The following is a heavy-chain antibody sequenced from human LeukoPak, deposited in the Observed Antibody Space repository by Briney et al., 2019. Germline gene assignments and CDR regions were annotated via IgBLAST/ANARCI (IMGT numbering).Heavy chain of an antibody. Sequence: SQTLSLTCTVSADSLSSGGHYRAWIRQFPGRGLESIGFIHHSGRSRHNPSLKDRVAIPVDTSRKQFALKLSSVTAADTAMYYCARGGNRFGGFYFDYWGQGIQVIVSS. CDR3: ARGGNRFGGFYFDY. D-gene: IGHD3-10*01. J-gene: IGHJ4*02. CDR1: ADSLSSGGHY. CDR2: IHHSGRS. V-gene: IGHV4-31*03.